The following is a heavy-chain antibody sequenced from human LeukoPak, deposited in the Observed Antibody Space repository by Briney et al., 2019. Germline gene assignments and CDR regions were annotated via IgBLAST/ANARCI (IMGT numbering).Heavy chain of an antibody. CDR2: ISSKGAST. V-gene: IGHV3-64*01. CDR3: ARGGIYYDTSGYLDH. J-gene: IGHJ4*02. CDR1: GFTFTNYS. D-gene: IGHD3-22*01. Sequence: PGGSLRLSCAASGFTFTNYSMHWVRQAPGKGLEYVSAISSKGASTYYAKSVKGRFTISRDNSKNTLVLQMGSLRAEDMAVYYCARGGIYYDTSGYLDHWGQGTLVTVSS.